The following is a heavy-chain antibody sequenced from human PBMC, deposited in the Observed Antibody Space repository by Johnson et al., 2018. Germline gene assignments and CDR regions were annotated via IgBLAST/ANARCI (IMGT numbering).Heavy chain of an antibody. CDR2: IKEDGSEK. D-gene: IGHD1-26*01. Sequence: VQLVESGGGLVQXGGSXRLXCVASGFTFSSYWMNWVRQAPGKGLEWVANIKEDGSEKYYVDSVKGRFPIARDTAKNSLHLQMDSLRAEETAVYYCTSTQSGSYWGDAFDIWGQGTMVTVSS. J-gene: IGHJ3*02. CDR1: GFTFSSYW. V-gene: IGHV3-7*01. CDR3: TSTQSGSYWGDAFDI.